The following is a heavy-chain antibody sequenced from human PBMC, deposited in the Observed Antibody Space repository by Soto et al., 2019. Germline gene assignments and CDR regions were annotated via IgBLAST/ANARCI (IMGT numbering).Heavy chain of an antibody. CDR1: GYNFANYG. J-gene: IGHJ6*02. CDR3: ARDAAYNDFWVGVMELYSYNMDV. Sequence: QVQLVQSEAEVKKPGASLKVSCRASGYNFANYGISWVRQAPGQGLEWMGWISAYNGDTKYAQKVQGRVTMTADTSTSTAYIEMWSLRSDDTAVYYCARDAAYNDFWVGVMELYSYNMDVWGQGTTVTV. D-gene: IGHD3-3*01. V-gene: IGHV1-18*01. CDR2: ISAYNGDT.